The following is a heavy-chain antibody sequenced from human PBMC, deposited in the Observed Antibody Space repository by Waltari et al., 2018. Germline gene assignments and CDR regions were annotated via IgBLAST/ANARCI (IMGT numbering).Heavy chain of an antibody. CDR2: ISSGGTYI. D-gene: IGHD6-13*01. V-gene: IGHV3-21*01. CDR3: VRSTSWRYYFDT. CDR1: GFTFSSYS. J-gene: IGHJ4*02. Sequence: DVQLVESGGGLVKPGGSLRLSCAASGFTFSSYSMHWVRQAPGKGLEWVGSISSGGTYIYYTYSVKGRFTISRGSVTDSLYLQMNSLRVEDTATYFCVRSTSWRYYFDTWGQGTLVAVSS.